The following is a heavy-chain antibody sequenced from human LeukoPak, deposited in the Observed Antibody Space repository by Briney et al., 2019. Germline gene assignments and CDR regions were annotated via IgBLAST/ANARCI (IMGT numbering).Heavy chain of an antibody. CDR3: ARVVGRFSNWFDP. CDR1: GYTFTSYD. D-gene: IGHD3-3*01. Sequence: GASVKVSCKASGYTFTSYDFNWVRQATGQGLEWMGWMNPNSGNTGYAQKFQGRVAMTRNTSISTAYMELSSLRSEDTAVYYCARVVGRFSNWFDPWGQGTLVTVSS. CDR2: MNPNSGNT. V-gene: IGHV1-8*01. J-gene: IGHJ5*02.